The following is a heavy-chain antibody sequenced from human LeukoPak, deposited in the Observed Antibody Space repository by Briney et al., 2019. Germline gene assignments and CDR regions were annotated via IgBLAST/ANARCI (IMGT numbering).Heavy chain of an antibody. Sequence: ASVKVSCKASGYTFTNYYMVWVRQAPGQGLEWMGGIIPIFGTANYAQKFQGRVTITADESTSTAYMELSSLRSEDTAVYYCARDLREYYGSGSLDPWGQGTLVTVSS. D-gene: IGHD3-10*01. CDR3: ARDLREYYGSGSLDP. V-gene: IGHV1-69*13. CDR2: IIPIFGTA. CDR1: GYTFTNYY. J-gene: IGHJ5*02.